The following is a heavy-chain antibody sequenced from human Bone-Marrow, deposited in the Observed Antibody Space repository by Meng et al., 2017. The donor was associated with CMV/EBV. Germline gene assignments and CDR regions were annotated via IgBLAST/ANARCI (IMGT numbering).Heavy chain of an antibody. V-gene: IGHV1-46*01. D-gene: IGHD3-10*01. Sequence: ASVKVSCKASGYTFTSYYMHWVRQAPGQGLEWMGIINPSGGSTSYAQKFQGRVTMTRDTSTSTVYMELSSLRSEDTAVYYCARDQSLGYYYGSGSSNLYWGQGILVAVSS. CDR2: INPSGGST. CDR3: ARDQSLGYYYGSGSSNLY. CDR1: GYTFTSYY. J-gene: IGHJ4*02.